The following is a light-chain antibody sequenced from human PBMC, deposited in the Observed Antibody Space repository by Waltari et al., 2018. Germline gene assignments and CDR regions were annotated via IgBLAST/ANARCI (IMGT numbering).Light chain of an antibody. CDR1: QAISLY. CDR3: QHSYTTPLT. J-gene: IGKJ4*01. Sequence: DIQMTQSPSSLSASVGDRAIISCRASQAISLYLNWYQQKPGKAPNLLIYAASTLQRGIPSRFSGSGSGTHFTLTISSLQPEDFATYYCQHSYTTPLTFGGGTKVEI. CDR2: AAS. V-gene: IGKV1-39*01.